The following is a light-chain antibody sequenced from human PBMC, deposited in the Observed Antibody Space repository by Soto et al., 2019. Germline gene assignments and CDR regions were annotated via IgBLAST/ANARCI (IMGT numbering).Light chain of an antibody. CDR2: WAS. J-gene: IGKJ5*01. V-gene: IGKV4-1*01. Sequence: DIVMTQSPDSLAVSLGGRATINCKSSQSVFFTSNNKNYLAWYQQKPGQPPNLLIYWASTRQSGVPERFSGSGSGTDFTLTITSLQAGDVAVYYCQQYHSTPITFGQGTRLEIK. CDR3: QQYHSTPIT. CDR1: QSVFFTSNNKNY.